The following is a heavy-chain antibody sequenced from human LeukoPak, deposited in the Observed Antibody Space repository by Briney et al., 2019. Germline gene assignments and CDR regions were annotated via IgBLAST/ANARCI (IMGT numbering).Heavy chain of an antibody. CDR3: ARLIGGWHSNYAMDV. Sequence: LGESPKISCKGSGYRFTNYWIGWVRQMPGKGLEWMGIIYPGDSDTRYSLSFQGQVTISADKSISTAYLHWSTLKASDSAMYYCARLIGGWHSNYAMDVWGQGTTVTVSS. J-gene: IGHJ6*02. CDR1: GYRFTNYW. CDR2: IYPGDSDT. D-gene: IGHD6-19*01. V-gene: IGHV5-51*01.